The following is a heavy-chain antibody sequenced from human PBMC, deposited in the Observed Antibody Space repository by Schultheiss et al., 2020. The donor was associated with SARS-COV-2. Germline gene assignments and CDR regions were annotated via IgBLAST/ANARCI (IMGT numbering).Heavy chain of an antibody. V-gene: IGHV3-21*01. CDR1: GFTFSSYS. CDR2: ISSSSSYI. Sequence: GESLKISCAASGFTFSSYSMNWVRQAPGKGLEWVSSISSSSSYIYYAGSVKGRFTISRDNAKNTLYLQMNSLRAEDTAVYYCARLYDFWSGYYTPSYGMDVWGQGTTVTVSS. CDR3: ARLYDFWSGYYTPSYGMDV. D-gene: IGHD3-3*01. J-gene: IGHJ6*02.